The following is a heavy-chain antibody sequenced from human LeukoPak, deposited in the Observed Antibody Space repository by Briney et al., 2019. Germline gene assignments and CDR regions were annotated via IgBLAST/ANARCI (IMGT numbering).Heavy chain of an antibody. V-gene: IGHV3-7*02. CDR2: IKEDGSAK. D-gene: IGHD3-16*01. J-gene: IGHJ4*02. CDR1: GEPSGVTFNRYW. CDR3: AYTNHLTY. Sequence: GGSLRLSCVASGEPSGVTFNRYWMSWVRQAPGKGLEWVANIKEDGSAKNYVDSVKGRFTISRDNAKNSLSLQMNYVRAGDTAIYYCAYTNHLTYWGQGALVTVSS.